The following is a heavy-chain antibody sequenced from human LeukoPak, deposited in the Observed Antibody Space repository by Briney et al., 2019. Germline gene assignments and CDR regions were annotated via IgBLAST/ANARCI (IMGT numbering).Heavy chain of an antibody. D-gene: IGHD3-16*01. CDR1: GFSLSTSGVG. CDR3: ARHMMITFGGVTATYYFDR. J-gene: IGHJ4*02. CDR2: IYWDDDK. Sequence: SGPTLVNPTQTLTLTCTFSGFSLSTSGVGVGWIRQPPGKALEWLALIYWDDDKRYSPSLKNRLTITKDTSKNQVVLTMTNMDPVDTATYYCARHMMITFGGVTATYYFDRWGQGTLVTVSS. V-gene: IGHV2-5*02.